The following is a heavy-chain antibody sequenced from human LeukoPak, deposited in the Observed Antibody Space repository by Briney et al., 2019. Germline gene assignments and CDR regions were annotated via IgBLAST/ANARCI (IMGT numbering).Heavy chain of an antibody. CDR3: ARDHYYYDSSGYYYYFDY. V-gene: IGHV3-21*01. J-gene: IGHJ4*02. Sequence: GGSLRLSCAASGFTFSYYNMNWVRQAPGKGLEWVSSISSSSSFISYADSVKGRFTGSRDNAKNSLYLQMNSLRAEDTAVYYCARDHYYYDSSGYYYYFDYWGQGTLVTVSS. D-gene: IGHD3-22*01. CDR2: ISSSSSFI. CDR1: GFTFSYYN.